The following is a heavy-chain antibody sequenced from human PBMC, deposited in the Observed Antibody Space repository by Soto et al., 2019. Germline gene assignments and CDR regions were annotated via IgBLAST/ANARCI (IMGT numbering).Heavy chain of an antibody. CDR3: ARDFNPRDLNPTLERSYFDALDV. V-gene: IGHV3-7*04. J-gene: IGHJ3*01. CDR2: IKGDGSVE. CDR1: GFMFSDYW. D-gene: IGHD1-1*01. Sequence: EVQLVESGGGLVLPGGSLRLSCAASGFMFSDYWMTWFRQAPGKGLEWVANIKGDGSVEHSVDSVKGRFTISRDNAKQSLYLQMNSLRVEDTAVYYCARDFNPRDLNPTLERSYFDALDVWGQGTLVTVSS.